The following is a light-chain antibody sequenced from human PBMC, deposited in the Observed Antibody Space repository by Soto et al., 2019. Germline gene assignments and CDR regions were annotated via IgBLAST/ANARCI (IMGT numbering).Light chain of an antibody. CDR3: LQHNTYPRT. V-gene: IGKV1-17*01. CDR2: STS. Sequence: DIQLTQSPSSLSASVGDRVTITCRASQGIGNDLGWYQQKPGKAPKRLIYSTSSLQSGVPSRFSGSGSGTEFSLTISSLQPEDSAIYYCLQHNTYPRTFGQGTNVEIK. CDR1: QGIGND. J-gene: IGKJ1*01.